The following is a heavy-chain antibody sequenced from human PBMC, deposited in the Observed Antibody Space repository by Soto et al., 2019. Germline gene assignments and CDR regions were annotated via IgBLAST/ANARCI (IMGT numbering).Heavy chain of an antibody. CDR1: GGSISSSSYY. CDR3: ARLSLTGYYIRWGVDYGMDG. J-gene: IGHJ6*02. D-gene: IGHD3-9*01. CDR2: IFYSGST. Sequence: PSETLSLTCTVSGGSISSSSYYWGWIRQPPGKGLEWIGSIFYSGSTYYNPSLKSRVTISVDTSKNQFSLKLSSVTAADTAVYYCARLSLTGYYIRWGVDYGMDGWGQGTTVTVSS. V-gene: IGHV4-39*01.